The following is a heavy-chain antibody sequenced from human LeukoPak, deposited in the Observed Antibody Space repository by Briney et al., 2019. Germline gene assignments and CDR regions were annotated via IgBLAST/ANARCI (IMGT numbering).Heavy chain of an antibody. D-gene: IGHD1-14*01. CDR1: GGSISSSSYY. J-gene: IGHJ4*02. V-gene: IGHV4-39*07. CDR2: IYYSGST. CDR3: ARDPNRNYFDY. Sequence: PSETLSLTCTVSGGSISSSSYYWGWIRQPPGKGLEWIGSIYYSGSTYYNPSLKSRVTISVDTSKNQFSLKLSSVTAADTAVYYCARDPNRNYFDYWGQGTLVTVSS.